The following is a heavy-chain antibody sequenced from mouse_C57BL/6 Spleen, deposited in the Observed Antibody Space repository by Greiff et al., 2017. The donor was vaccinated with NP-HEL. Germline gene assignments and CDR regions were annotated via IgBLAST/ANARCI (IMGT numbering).Heavy chain of an antibody. CDR2: ISSGSSTI. J-gene: IGHJ4*01. CDR3: AKIYYANDYAMDY. CDR1: GFTFSDYG. D-gene: IGHD2-1*01. V-gene: IGHV5-17*01. Sequence: DVKLVESGGGLVKPGGSLKLSCAASGFTFSDYGMHWVRQAPEKGLEWVAYISSGSSTIYYADTVKGRFTISRDNAKNTLFLQMTSLRSEDTAMYYCAKIYYANDYAMDYWGQGTSVTVSS.